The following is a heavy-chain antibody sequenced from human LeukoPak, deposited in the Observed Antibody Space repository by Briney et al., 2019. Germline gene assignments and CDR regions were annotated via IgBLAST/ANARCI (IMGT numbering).Heavy chain of an antibody. D-gene: IGHD2-2*01. V-gene: IGHV3-21*01. CDR2: ISSSSSYI. Sequence: PGGSLRLSCAASGFTFSSYSMNWVRQAPGKGLEWVSSISSSSSYIYYADSVKGRFTISRDNAKNSLYLQMNSLRAEDTAVYYCARAPIVVVPAATNYYCYGMDVWGQGTTVTVSS. CDR1: GFTFSSYS. J-gene: IGHJ6*02. CDR3: ARAPIVVVPAATNYYCYGMDV.